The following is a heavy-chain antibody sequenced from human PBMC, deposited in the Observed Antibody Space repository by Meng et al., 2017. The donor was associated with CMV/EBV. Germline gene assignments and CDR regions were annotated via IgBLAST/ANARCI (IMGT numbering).Heavy chain of an antibody. CDR3: AKERFFDSSGPQYFQH. CDR1: FTFSSYA. J-gene: IGHJ1*01. Sequence: FTFSSYAISWVRQAPGKGLEWVSGISGSGGTTYYADSVKGRFTISRDNSKNTLYLQMNSLRAEDTAVYYCAKERFFDSSGPQYFQHWGQGTLVTVSS. CDR2: ISGSGGTT. D-gene: IGHD3-22*01. V-gene: IGHV3-23*01.